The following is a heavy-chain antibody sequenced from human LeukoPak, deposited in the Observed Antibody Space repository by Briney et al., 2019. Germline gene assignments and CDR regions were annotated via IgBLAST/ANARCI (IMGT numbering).Heavy chain of an antibody. Sequence: SGGSLRLSCAASGFTFSSYDMHWVRHATGKGLEWVSAIGTAGDTYYPGSVKGRFTISRENAKNSLYLQMNSLRAGDTAVYYCARGGNRYCSGGSCYMFDYWGQGTLVTVSS. CDR2: IGTAGDT. CDR1: GFTFSSYD. J-gene: IGHJ4*02. CDR3: ARGGNRYCSGGSCYMFDY. D-gene: IGHD2-15*01. V-gene: IGHV3-13*01.